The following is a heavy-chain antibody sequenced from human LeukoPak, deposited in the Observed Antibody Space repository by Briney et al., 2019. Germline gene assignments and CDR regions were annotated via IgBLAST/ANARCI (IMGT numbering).Heavy chain of an antibody. Sequence: ASVKVSCKASGYTFTSYYMHWVRQAPGQGLEWMGIISPSGGSTSYAQKFQGRVTMTRDMSTSTAYMELSSLRSEDTAVYYCATGRPIYGGNSDGEYFQHWGQGTLVTVSS. V-gene: IGHV1-46*01. CDR1: GYTFTSYY. J-gene: IGHJ1*01. CDR2: ISPSGGST. D-gene: IGHD4-23*01. CDR3: ATGRPIYGGNSDGEYFQH.